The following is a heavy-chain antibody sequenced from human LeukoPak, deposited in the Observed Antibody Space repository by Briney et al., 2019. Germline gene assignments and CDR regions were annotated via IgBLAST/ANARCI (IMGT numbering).Heavy chain of an antibody. V-gene: IGHV4-59*01. CDR1: GGSISSYY. CDR3: AGGSGGGNDYGWGSYRFYYYYYYMDV. CDR2: IYYSGST. D-gene: IGHD3-16*02. J-gene: IGHJ6*03. Sequence: SAPLSLTSTVSGGSISSYYWSWIRPPPGKGLAWIGSIYYSGSTNYNPSLKSRVTISVDTSKNQFSLQLSSVTAADTAPYYCAGGSGGGNDYGWGSYRFYYYYYYMDVWGKGTTVTISS.